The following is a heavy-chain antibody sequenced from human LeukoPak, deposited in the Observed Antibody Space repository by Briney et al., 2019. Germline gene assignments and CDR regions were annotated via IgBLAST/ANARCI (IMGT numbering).Heavy chain of an antibody. Sequence: GGTLRLSCAASGFTFSSYGMSWVRQAPGKGLEWVSAISGSGGSTYYADSVKGRFTISRDNSKNTLYLQMNSLRAEDTAVYYCANSGSYYFDYWGQGTLVTVSS. D-gene: IGHD1-26*01. CDR3: ANSGSYYFDY. J-gene: IGHJ4*02. CDR1: GFTFSSYG. CDR2: ISGSGGST. V-gene: IGHV3-23*01.